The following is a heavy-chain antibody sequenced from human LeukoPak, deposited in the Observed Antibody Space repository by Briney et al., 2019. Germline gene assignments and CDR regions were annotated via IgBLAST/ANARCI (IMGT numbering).Heavy chain of an antibody. J-gene: IGHJ4*02. D-gene: IGHD6-13*01. CDR1: GSTFSSYW. CDR2: IKQDGSEK. Sequence: PGGSLRLSCAAPGSTFSSYWMSWVRQAPGKGLEWVANIKQDGSEKYYVDSVKGRFTISRDNAKNSLYLQMNSLRAEDTAVYYCAREGQQQLASLFDYWGQGTLVTVSS. V-gene: IGHV3-7*01. CDR3: AREGQQQLASLFDY.